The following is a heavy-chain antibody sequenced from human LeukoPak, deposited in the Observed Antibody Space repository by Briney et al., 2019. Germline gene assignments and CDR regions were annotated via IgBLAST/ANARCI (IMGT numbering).Heavy chain of an antibody. D-gene: IGHD4-17*01. CDR1: GFAFSSYG. V-gene: IGHV3-30*18. CDR3: AKDLYGDYGDAFDI. Sequence: GRSLRLSCAASGFAFSSYGMHWVRQAPGKGLEWVAVISYDGSNKYYADSVKGRFTISRDNSKNTLYLQMNSLRAEDTAVYYCAKDLYGDYGDAFDIWGQGTMVTVSS. J-gene: IGHJ3*02. CDR2: ISYDGSNK.